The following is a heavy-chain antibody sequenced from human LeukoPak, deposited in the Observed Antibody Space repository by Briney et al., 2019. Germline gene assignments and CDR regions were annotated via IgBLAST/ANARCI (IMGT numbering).Heavy chain of an antibody. CDR2: ISGSGGST. CDR1: GFTFSSYA. D-gene: IGHD3-22*01. V-gene: IGHV3-23*01. Sequence: GGSLRLSCAASGFTFSSYAMSWVRQAPGKGLEWVSAISGSGGSTYYADSVKGRFTISRDNSKNTLYLQMNSLRAEDTAVYYRAKSVTYYYDSSGYYAPPYFDYWGQGTLVTVSS. J-gene: IGHJ4*02. CDR3: AKSVTYYYDSSGYYAPPYFDY.